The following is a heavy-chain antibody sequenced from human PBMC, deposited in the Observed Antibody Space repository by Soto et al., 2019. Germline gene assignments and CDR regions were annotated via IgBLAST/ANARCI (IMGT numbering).Heavy chain of an antibody. CDR1: GFTFRSFT. Sequence: RRLSCAASGFTFRSFTMNWVRQAPGKGLEWVSTISSNSAYIYYTDALRGRFTISRDNAKNSLHLQMNSLRAEDTAVYYCTRDASRPSSARGCFDPWGTGTLVTVSS. J-gene: IGHJ5*02. D-gene: IGHD6-13*01. V-gene: IGHV3-21*01. CDR3: TRDASRPSSARGCFDP. CDR2: ISSNSAYI.